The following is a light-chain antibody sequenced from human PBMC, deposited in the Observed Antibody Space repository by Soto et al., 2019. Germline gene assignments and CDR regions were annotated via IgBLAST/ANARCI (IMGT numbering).Light chain of an antibody. CDR3: QQYGSLSWT. Sequence: EIVLTQSPGTLSLSPGERATLPCRASQSVISMYLAWYQQKPGQAPRLLIYGASTRATGIPARFSGSGSGTDFTLTISRLEPEDFAVYYCQQYGSLSWTFGQGTKVDIK. V-gene: IGKV3-20*01. CDR1: QSVISMY. CDR2: GAS. J-gene: IGKJ1*01.